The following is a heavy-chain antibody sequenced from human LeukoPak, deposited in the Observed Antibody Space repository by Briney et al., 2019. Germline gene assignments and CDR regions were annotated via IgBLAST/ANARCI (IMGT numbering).Heavy chain of an antibody. Sequence: SVKVSCKATGGTFSSYAISWVRQAPGQGLEWMGGIIPIFGTANYAQKFQGRVTITADESTSTAYMELSSLRSEDTAVYYCARDVYYVRMGGNWFDPWGQGTLVTVSS. V-gene: IGHV1-69*13. CDR1: GGTFSSYA. J-gene: IGHJ5*02. D-gene: IGHD3-10*02. CDR3: ARDVYYVRMGGNWFDP. CDR2: IIPIFGTA.